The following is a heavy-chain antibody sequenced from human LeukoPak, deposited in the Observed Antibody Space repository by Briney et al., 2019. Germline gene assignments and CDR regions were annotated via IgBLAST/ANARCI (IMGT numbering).Heavy chain of an antibody. Sequence: SETLSLTCTVSDDSISSYYWSWIRQPPGKGLEWIGYISSSGSTNYNPSLKSRVTMSVDTSKNQLSLKLNSVTAADTAVYYCARSRDSSGYRNNWFDPWGQGTLVAVSS. J-gene: IGHJ5*02. CDR2: ISSSGST. CDR1: DDSISSYY. CDR3: ARSRDSSGYRNNWFDP. D-gene: IGHD3-22*01. V-gene: IGHV4-59*01.